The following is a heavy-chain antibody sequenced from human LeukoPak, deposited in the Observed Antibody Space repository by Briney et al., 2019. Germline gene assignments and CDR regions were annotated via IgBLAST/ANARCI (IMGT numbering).Heavy chain of an antibody. Sequence: GGSLRLSCAASGFTFSSYTFNWVRQAPGKGLEWVAFITSTSTYIYYADSVQGRFAVSRDNAKNSLYLQMNSLRAEDTAVFYCVRRGPNNSGLDYWGQGTLVTVSS. D-gene: IGHD5-12*01. CDR2: ITSTSTYI. J-gene: IGHJ4*02. CDR1: GFTFSSYT. CDR3: VRRGPNNSGLDY. V-gene: IGHV3-21*01.